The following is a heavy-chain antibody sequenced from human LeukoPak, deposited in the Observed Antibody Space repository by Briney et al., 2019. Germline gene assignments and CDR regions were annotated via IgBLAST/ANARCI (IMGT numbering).Heavy chain of an antibody. CDR3: ARSVTTVFDY. CDR2: IYYSGST. CDR1: GGSISSYY. D-gene: IGHD4-17*01. J-gene: IGHJ4*02. Sequence: SETLSLTCAVSGGSISSYYWSWIRQPPGKGLEWIGYIYYSGSTNYNPSLKSRVTISVDTSKNQFSLKLSSVTAADTAVYYCARSVTTVFDYWGQGTLVTVSS. V-gene: IGHV4-59*01.